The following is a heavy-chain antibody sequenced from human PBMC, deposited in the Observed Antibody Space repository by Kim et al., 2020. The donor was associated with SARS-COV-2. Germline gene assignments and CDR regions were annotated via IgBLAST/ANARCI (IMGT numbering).Heavy chain of an antibody. J-gene: IGHJ4*02. D-gene: IGHD6-19*01. V-gene: IGHV1-46*01. CDR1: GYTFTSYY. Sequence: ASVKVSCKASGYTFTSYYMHWVRQAPGQGLEWMGIINPSGGSTSYAQKFQGRVTMTRDTSTSTVYMELSSLRSEDTAVYYCARDPFTPSISSVAGTSWGQGTLVTVSS. CDR2: INPSGGST. CDR3: ARDPFTPSISSVAGTS.